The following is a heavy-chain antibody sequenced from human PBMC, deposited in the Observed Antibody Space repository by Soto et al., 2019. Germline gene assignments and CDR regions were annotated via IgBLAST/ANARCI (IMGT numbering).Heavy chain of an antibody. CDR3: AKDLYAYAWNLGGRFAH. CDR2: IAYDGDKK. J-gene: IGHJ5*01. V-gene: IGHV3-30*18. Sequence: GGSLRLSCAASGFTFSAFCMHWVRHAPCKGLEWVAVIAYDGDKKYYANSVKGRFIISRDNSRNTAHLDMNSLRPEDTAVYYCAKDLYAYAWNLGGRFAHCGQRTQGTVSA. CDR1: GFTFSAFC. D-gene: IGHD1-1*01.